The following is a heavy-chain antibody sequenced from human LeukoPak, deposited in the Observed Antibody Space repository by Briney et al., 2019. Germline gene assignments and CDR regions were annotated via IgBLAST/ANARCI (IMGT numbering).Heavy chain of an antibody. Sequence: SETLSLTCTVSGGSVSSGSYYWGWIRQPPGKGLEWIGYIYYSGSTNYNPSLKSRVTISVDTSKNQFSLKLSSVTAADTAVYYCAGSGYYLNFDYWGQGTLVTVSS. CDR3: AGSGYYLNFDY. CDR2: IYYSGST. V-gene: IGHV4-61*01. J-gene: IGHJ4*02. CDR1: GGSVSSGSYY. D-gene: IGHD3-22*01.